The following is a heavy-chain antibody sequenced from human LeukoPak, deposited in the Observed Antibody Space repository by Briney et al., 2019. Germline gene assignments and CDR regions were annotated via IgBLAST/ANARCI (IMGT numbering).Heavy chain of an antibody. CDR2: VNTRGTII. J-gene: IGHJ4*02. CDR1: RFTFSDYY. V-gene: IGHV3-11*04. CDR3: ARDLYRIVVVPHYFDY. D-gene: IGHD3-22*01. Sequence: GGSLRLSCAASRFTFSDYYRSWIRQAPGMGLEWVSYVNTRGTIIYYADSVKGRFTISRYNAKNSLYLQMNSLRAEDTAVYYCARDLYRIVVVPHYFDYWGQGTLVTVSS.